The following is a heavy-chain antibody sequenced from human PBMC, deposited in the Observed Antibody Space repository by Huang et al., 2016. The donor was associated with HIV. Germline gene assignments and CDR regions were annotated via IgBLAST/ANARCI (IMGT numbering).Heavy chain of an antibody. CDR2: IYYSGVT. Sequence: QVQLQESGPGLVKPSETLSLTCSVSGGSISSHYWSWDRQPPGKGLEWIGSIYYSGVTNYSPSLKIRVFICEDTSRNQFALKLSSVTAADTAVYYCARDRRHCSGGSCDYSDYWGHGTLVTVSS. D-gene: IGHD6-19*01. V-gene: IGHV4-59*11. J-gene: IGHJ4*01. CDR1: GGSISSHY. CDR3: ARDRRHCSGGSCDYSDY.